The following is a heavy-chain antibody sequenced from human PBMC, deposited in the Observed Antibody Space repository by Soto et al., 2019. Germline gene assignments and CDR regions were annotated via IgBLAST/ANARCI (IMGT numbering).Heavy chain of an antibody. V-gene: IGHV2-5*02. J-gene: IGHJ4*02. CDR3: AHGYVQLLATFHYFDS. CDR1: GFSITGNVEG. D-gene: IGHD2-2*01. Sequence: GPTLVNPTQPLTLTCTFSGFSITGNVEGVGWIRQPPGKALEWLALIYWADDKRYSPSLRNRLTITLDNSKDQVILTVTDMGPADTATYYCAHGYVQLLATFHYFDSWGQGTQVTVSS. CDR2: IYWADDK.